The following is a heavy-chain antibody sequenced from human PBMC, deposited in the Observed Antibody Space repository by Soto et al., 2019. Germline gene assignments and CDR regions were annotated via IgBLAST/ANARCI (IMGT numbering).Heavy chain of an antibody. J-gene: IGHJ3*02. CDR3: ARDRSSITMIVVVITPDAFDI. D-gene: IGHD3-22*01. CDR2: ISAYNGNT. Sequence: ASVKVSCKASGYTFTSYGISWVRQAPGQELEWMGWISAYNGNTNYAQKLQGRVTMTTDTSTSTAYMELRSLRSDDTAVYYCARDRSSITMIVVVITPDAFDIWGQGTMVTVSS. CDR1: GYTFTSYG. V-gene: IGHV1-18*01.